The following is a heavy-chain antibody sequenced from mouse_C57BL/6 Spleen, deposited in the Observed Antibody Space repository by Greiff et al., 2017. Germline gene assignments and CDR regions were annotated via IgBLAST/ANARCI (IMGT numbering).Heavy chain of an antibody. CDR1: GYTFTEYT. D-gene: IGHD1-1*01. CDR3: ARHEDNYYCSSPHWYFDV. J-gene: IGHJ1*03. CDR2: FYPGSGSI. Sequence: QVHVKQSGAELVKPGASVKLSCKASGYTFTEYTIHWVKQRSGQGLEWIGWFYPGSGSIKYNEKFKDKATLTADKSSSTVYMALSRLTSEDSAVYFCARHEDNYYCSSPHWYFDVWGTGTTVTVSS. V-gene: IGHV1-62-2*01.